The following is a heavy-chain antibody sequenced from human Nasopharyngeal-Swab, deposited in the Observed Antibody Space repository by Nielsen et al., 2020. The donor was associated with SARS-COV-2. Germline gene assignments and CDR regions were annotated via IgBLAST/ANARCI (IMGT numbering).Heavy chain of an antibody. CDR2: INNRGDDT. CDR1: GFTFSNYA. D-gene: IGHD5-12*01. V-gene: IGHV3-23*01. J-gene: IGHJ5*02. Sequence: GESLKISCAASGFTFSNYAMSWVRQAPGKGLEWVSTINNRGDDTHYVNSVRGRFTVSRDNSKKPLYLQMNSLRGEDTAIYYCVKDLAYDEVSWGQGTLVTVSS. CDR3: VKDLAYDEVS.